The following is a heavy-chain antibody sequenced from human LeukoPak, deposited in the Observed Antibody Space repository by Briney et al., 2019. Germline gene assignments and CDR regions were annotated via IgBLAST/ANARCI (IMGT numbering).Heavy chain of an antibody. D-gene: IGHD5-24*01. J-gene: IGHJ4*02. CDR2: ISYDGSNK. Sequence: GTSLRLSCATSGFTFRSHAMHWVRQAPGKGLEWVAVISYDGSNKYYADPVKGRFTISRDNSKNTLYLQMNSLRAEDTAVYYCARERVATRFDYWGQGTLVTVSS. CDR1: GFTFRSHA. V-gene: IGHV3-30*04. CDR3: ARERVATRFDY.